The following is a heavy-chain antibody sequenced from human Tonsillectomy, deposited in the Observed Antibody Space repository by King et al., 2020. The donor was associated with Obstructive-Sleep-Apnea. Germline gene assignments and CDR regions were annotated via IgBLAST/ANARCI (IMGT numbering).Heavy chain of an antibody. CDR3: ARDSRLDP. J-gene: IGHJ5*02. CDR1: GYPVSRGYY. CDR2: IFHSGIT. V-gene: IGHV4-38-2*02. Sequence: VALQESGPGLVKPSETLSLTCTVSGYPVSRGYYWGWIRQPPGKGLEWIGSIFHSGITYYNPSLKSRVTISVDTSKNQFFLNVTSLTAADTAVYYCARDSRLDPWGQGTLVTVSS.